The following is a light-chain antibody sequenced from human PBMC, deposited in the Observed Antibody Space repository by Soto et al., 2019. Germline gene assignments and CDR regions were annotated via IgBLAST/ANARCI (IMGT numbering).Light chain of an antibody. V-gene: IGKV3-11*01. CDR1: QSVSSY. CDR2: DAS. CDR3: QQRSNWPPIT. J-gene: IGKJ5*01. Sequence: VMTQSPDTLSASPGERVSLSCRASQSVSSYLAWYQQKPGQAPRLLIYDASNRATGIPARFSGSGSGTDFTLTISSLEPEDFAVYYCQQRSNWPPITFGQGTRLEIK.